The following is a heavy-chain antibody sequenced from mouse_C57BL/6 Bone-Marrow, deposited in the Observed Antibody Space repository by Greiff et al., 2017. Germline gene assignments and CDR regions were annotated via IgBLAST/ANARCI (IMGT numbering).Heavy chain of an antibody. V-gene: IGHV1-36*01. CDR3: AGGYLYGGYAEGFFAY. D-gene: IGHD2-3*01. CDR1: GFTFTDYY. J-gene: IGHJ3*01. Sequence: EVQLQQSGPVLVKPGPSVKISCKASGFTFTDYYMHWVKQSPGKSLEWIGLVYPYNGGTSYNPKFKGKATLTVDTSSSTAYMELNSLTSVDSAVYYCAGGYLYGGYAEGFFAYWGKGTLVTVSA. CDR2: VYPYNGGT.